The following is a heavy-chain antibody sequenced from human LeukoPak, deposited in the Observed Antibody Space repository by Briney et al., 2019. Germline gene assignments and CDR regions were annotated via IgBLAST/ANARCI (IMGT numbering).Heavy chain of an antibody. V-gene: IGHV1-69*04. D-gene: IGHD2-2*01. CDR3: AREPCSSTSCYQNWFDP. CDR2: IIPIFGIA. J-gene: IGHJ5*02. CDR1: GGTFSSYA. Sequence: SVKVSCKASGGTFSSYAISWVRQAPGQGLEWMGRIIPIFGIANYAQKFQGRVTITADKSTSTAYMELSSLRSEDTAVYYCAREPCSSTSCYQNWFDPWGRGTLVTVSS.